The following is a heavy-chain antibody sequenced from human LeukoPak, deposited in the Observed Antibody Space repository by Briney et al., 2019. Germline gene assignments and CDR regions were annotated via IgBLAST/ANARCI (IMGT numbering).Heavy chain of an antibody. J-gene: IGHJ4*02. CDR3: AREGIAVAGIGYFDY. CDR2: IKQDGSEE. V-gene: IGHV3-7*01. Sequence: GGSLRLSCAASGFTFSSYWMSWVRQAPGKGLEWVANIKQDGSEEYYVDSVKGRFTISRDNAKNSLYLQMNSLRAEDTAVYYCAREGIAVAGIGYFDYWGQGTLVTVSS. CDR1: GFTFSSYW. D-gene: IGHD6-19*01.